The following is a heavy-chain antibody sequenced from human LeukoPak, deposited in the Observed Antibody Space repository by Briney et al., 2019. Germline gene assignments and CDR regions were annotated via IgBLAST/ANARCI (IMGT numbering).Heavy chain of an antibody. Sequence: GGSLRLSCAASGFTFSNYYLAWVRQAPGKGLEWVANINQDGSERNYVDSVKGRFTISRDNAKNSLYLQMNSLRAEDTAVYYCARDDEYSYGPYYYFYYLYVSGKESTVTVSS. D-gene: IGHD5-18*01. V-gene: IGHV3-7*01. CDR2: INQDGSER. CDR3: ARDDEYSYGPYYYFYYLYV. J-gene: IGHJ6*03. CDR1: GFTFSNYY.